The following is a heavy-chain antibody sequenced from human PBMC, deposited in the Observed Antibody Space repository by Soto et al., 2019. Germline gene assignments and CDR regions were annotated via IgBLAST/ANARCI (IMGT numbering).Heavy chain of an antibody. D-gene: IGHD5-18*01. CDR1: GGSFSGYY. Sequence: PSETLSLTCAVYGGSFSGYYWSWIRQPPGKGLEWIGEINHSGSTNYNPSLKSRVTISVDTSKNQFSLKLSSVTAADTAVYYCARGPLLRSQNSYRYWFGYSGQRTPVPVSS. CDR3: ARGPLLRSQNSYRYWFGY. J-gene: IGHJ5*01. CDR2: INHSGST. V-gene: IGHV4-34*01.